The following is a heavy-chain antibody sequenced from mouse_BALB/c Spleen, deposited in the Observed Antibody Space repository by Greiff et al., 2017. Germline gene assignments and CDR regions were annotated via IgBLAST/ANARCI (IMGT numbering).Heavy chain of an antibody. CDR2: ISSGGSYT. D-gene: IGHD3-3*01. CDR3: ARKGTFMDY. J-gene: IGHJ4*01. CDR1: GFTFSSYA. Sequence: EVKLMESGGGLVKPGGSLKLSCAASGFTFSSYAMSWVRQTPEKRLEWVATISSGGSYTYYPDSVKGRFTISRDNAKNTLYLQMSSLRSEDTAMYYCARKGTFMDYWGQGTSVTVSS. V-gene: IGHV5-9-3*01.